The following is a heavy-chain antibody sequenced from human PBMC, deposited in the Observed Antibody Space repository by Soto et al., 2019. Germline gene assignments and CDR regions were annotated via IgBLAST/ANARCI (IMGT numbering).Heavy chain of an antibody. Sequence: EVQLLESGGGLVQPGGSLRLSCAASGFTFSSYAMSWVRQAPGKGLEWVSSISGSGGSTYYADSVKGRFTISKDNSKNTLYVQMNSLREEDTAVYYCAKDGVGWGLRAFDCWGQGSLLTVSS. D-gene: IGHD1-26*01. CDR3: AKDGVGWGLRAFDC. CDR2: ISGSGGST. J-gene: IGHJ4*02. CDR1: GFTFSSYA. V-gene: IGHV3-23*01.